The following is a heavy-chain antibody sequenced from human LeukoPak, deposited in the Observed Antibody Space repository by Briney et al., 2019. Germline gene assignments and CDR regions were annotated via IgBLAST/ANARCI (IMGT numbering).Heavy chain of an antibody. CDR1: GFTFSSYS. CDR2: ISSSSSYI. Sequence: PGGSLRLSCAASGFTFSSYSMNWVRQAPGKGLEWVSSISSSSSYIYYADSVKGRYTISRDNAKNSLYLQMNSLRAEDTAVYYCARYSIAAAGPVPIRLDYWGQGTLVTVSS. V-gene: IGHV3-21*01. J-gene: IGHJ4*02. CDR3: ARYSIAAAGPVPIRLDY. D-gene: IGHD6-13*01.